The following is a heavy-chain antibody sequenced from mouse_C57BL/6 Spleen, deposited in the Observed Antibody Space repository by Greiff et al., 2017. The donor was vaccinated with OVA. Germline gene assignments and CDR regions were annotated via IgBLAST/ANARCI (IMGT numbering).Heavy chain of an antibody. CDR3: AREAYYGSSFEGAMDY. J-gene: IGHJ4*01. Sequence: EVMLVESGGGLVKPGGSLKLSCAASGFTFSSYAMSWVRQTPEKRLEWVATISDGGSYTYYPDNVKGRFTISRDNAKNNLYLQMSHLKSEDTAMYYCAREAYYGSSFEGAMDYWGQGTSVTVSS. CDR1: GFTFSSYA. V-gene: IGHV5-4*01. CDR2: ISDGGSYT. D-gene: IGHD1-1*01.